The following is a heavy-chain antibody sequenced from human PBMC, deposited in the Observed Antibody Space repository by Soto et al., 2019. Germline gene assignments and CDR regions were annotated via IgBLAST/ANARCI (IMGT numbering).Heavy chain of an antibody. V-gene: IGHV1-69*01. CDR2: IIPIFGTA. CDR3: ARDDSEGGYGETGSLYYYYGMDV. CDR1: GGTFSSYA. D-gene: IGHD4-17*01. Sequence: QVQLVQSGAEVKKPGSSVKVSCKASGGTFSSYAISWVRQAPGQGLEWMGGIIPIFGTANYAQKFQGRVTITADESTSTAYMELSSLRSEDTAVYYCARDDSEGGYGETGSLYYYYGMDVWGQGTTVTVSS. J-gene: IGHJ6*02.